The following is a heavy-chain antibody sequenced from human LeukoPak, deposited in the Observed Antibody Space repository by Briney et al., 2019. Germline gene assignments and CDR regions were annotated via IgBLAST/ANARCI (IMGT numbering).Heavy chain of an antibody. J-gene: IGHJ4*02. V-gene: IGHV3-15*01. CDR3: TTDRMVYAISIDY. CDR1: GFTFSSYA. Sequence: GGSLRLSCAASGFTFSSYAMTWVRQAPGKGLEWVGRIKSKTDGGTTDYAAPVKGRFTISRDDSKNTLYLQMNSLKTEDTAVYYCTTDRMVYAISIDYWGQGTLVTVSS. D-gene: IGHD2-8*01. CDR2: IKSKTDGGTT.